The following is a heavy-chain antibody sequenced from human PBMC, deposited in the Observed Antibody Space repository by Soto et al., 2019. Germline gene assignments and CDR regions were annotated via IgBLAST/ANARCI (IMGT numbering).Heavy chain of an antibody. CDR2: IGTGGDT. CDR3: AREVHDSTANGWYFAL. J-gene: IGHJ2*01. Sequence: EVQLVESGGGLVQPGGSLRLSCAASGFTFTTYDMHWVRQATGKGLEWVSAIGTGGDTYYPGSVKGRFAISRENAQNSLYLKMYSLRAGDTAVSYCAREVHDSTANGWYFALWGGGTLVTVSS. CDR1: GFTFTTYD. D-gene: IGHD2-2*01. V-gene: IGHV3-13*04.